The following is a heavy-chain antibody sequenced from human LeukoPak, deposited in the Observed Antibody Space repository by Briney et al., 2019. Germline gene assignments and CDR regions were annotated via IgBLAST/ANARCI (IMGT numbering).Heavy chain of an antibody. CDR1: GFTFSSYA. CDR3: TTRYGTHDY. Sequence: GGSLRLSCAASGFTFSSYAMSWVRQAPEKGLEWVSAISGSGGSTYYADSVKGRFTISRDNSKSTLYLQMNSLKAEDTAVYYCTTRYGTHDYWGQGTLVTVSS. V-gene: IGHV3-23*01. CDR2: ISGSGGST. D-gene: IGHD2-8*01. J-gene: IGHJ4*02.